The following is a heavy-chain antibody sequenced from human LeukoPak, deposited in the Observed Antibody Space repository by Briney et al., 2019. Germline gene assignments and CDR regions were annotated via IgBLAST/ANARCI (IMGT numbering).Heavy chain of an antibody. CDR3: AKDLMDNDGDYVGAFDI. CDR2: ISWNSGSI. CDR1: GFTFDDYA. Sequence: GRSLRLSCAASGFTFDDYAMHWVRQAPGKGLEWVSGISWNSGSIGYADSVKGRFTISRDNAKNSLYLQMNSLRAEDTALYYCAKDLMDNDGDYVGAFDIWGQGTMVTVSS. V-gene: IGHV3-9*01. J-gene: IGHJ3*02. D-gene: IGHD4-17*01.